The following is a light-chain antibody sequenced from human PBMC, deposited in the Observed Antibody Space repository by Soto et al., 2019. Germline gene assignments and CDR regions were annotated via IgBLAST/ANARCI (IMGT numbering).Light chain of an antibody. CDR1: ESVSTN. CDR2: GAS. V-gene: IGKV3-20*01. CDR3: QQYGSPSIT. J-gene: IGKJ5*01. Sequence: ERVVTQSPVTLSVSPGEGATLSCRASESVSTNLAWYQHKPGQAPRLLIYGASSRATGIPDRFSGSGSGTDFTLTISRLEPEDFAVYYCQQYGSPSITFGQGTRLEIK.